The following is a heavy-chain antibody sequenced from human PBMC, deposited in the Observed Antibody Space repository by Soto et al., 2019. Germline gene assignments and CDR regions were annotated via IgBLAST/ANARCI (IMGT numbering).Heavy chain of an antibody. CDR1: GGSISSSNW. CDR2: IYHSGST. V-gene: IGHV4-4*02. Sequence: SETLSLTCAVSGGSISSSNWWSWVRQPPGKGLEWIGEIYHSGSTNYNPSLKSRVTISVDKSKNQFSLKLSSVTAADTAVYYCARGAQYSSSSFWFGPWGQGTLVTVSS. D-gene: IGHD6-6*01. CDR3: ARGAQYSSSSFWFGP. J-gene: IGHJ5*02.